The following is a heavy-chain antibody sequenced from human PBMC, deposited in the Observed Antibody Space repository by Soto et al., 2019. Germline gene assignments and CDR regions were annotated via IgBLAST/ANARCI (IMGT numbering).Heavy chain of an antibody. V-gene: IGHV4-59*01. D-gene: IGHD4-17*01. J-gene: IGHJ4*02. CDR3: AREAHGDLTNNIDY. CDR2: IYYSGST. CDR1: GGSISSYY. Sequence: LSLTCTVSGGSISSYYWSWIRQPPGKGLEWIGYIYYSGSTNYNPSLKSRVTISVDTSKNQFSLKLSSVTAADTAVYYCAREAHGDLTNNIDYWGQGTMGKVS.